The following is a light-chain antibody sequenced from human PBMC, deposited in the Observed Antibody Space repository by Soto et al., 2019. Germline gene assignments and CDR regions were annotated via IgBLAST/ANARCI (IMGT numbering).Light chain of an antibody. CDR3: QQRSTWPKT. CDR1: QSITSQ. Sequence: IVLTQSPGTLSLSPLEIATLSCMASQSITSQLAWYQHKRGQAPRLLIYETSSRATGIPARFSGSGSGTDFTLTISSLEPQDFAVYYCQQRSTWPKTFGQGTQVDIK. V-gene: IGKV3-11*01. J-gene: IGKJ1*01. CDR2: ETS.